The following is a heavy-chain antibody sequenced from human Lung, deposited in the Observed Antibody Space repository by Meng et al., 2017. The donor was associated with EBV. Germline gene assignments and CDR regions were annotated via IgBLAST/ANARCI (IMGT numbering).Heavy chain of an antibody. CDR3: ARGGTSSAPFDY. J-gene: IGHJ4*02. D-gene: IGHD2-2*01. V-gene: IGHV4-34*01. CDR2: INYSGIT. Sequence: QVELQRWDAGLLKPPATLSLTCGVSGRSFSSSYWSWIRQPPGKGLEWIGQINYSGITNYNPSLKSRVTISVDTSKNQFSLSLSSVTAADTAVYYCARGGTSSAPFDYWGQGTLVTVSS. CDR1: GRSFSSSY.